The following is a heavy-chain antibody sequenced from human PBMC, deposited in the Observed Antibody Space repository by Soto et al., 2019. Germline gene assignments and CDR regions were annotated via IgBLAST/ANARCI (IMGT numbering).Heavy chain of an antibody. CDR3: ARVRFGEWGYAMDV. J-gene: IGHJ6*02. CDR2: LSRTGSSI. D-gene: IGHD3-10*01. CDR1: GLTFSDSY. Sequence: VQLVESGGGLVKPGGSLRLSCAASGLTFSDSYLNWIRHAPGKGLEWLAYLSRTGSSIFYAGSVKGRFTISRDNAKNSLYLQMNSLRAEDTAMYYCARVRFGEWGYAMDVWGQGTTVTVSS. V-gene: IGHV3-11*01.